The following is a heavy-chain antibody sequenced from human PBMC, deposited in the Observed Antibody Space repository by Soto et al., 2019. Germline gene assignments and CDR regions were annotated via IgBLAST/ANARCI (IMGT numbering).Heavy chain of an antibody. Sequence: QVQLVESGGGVVQPGTSLRLSCEASGFTFTNYGMHWVRQAPGKGLEWVALIWYDGSQKFYADSVKGRFTISRDTSKNTLYLQMNSLRAEDTAVYFCARDLSGPLDYWGQGTLLTVAS. D-gene: IGHD3-16*02. CDR3: ARDLSGPLDY. J-gene: IGHJ4*02. CDR1: GFTFTNYG. CDR2: IWYDGSQK. V-gene: IGHV3-33*01.